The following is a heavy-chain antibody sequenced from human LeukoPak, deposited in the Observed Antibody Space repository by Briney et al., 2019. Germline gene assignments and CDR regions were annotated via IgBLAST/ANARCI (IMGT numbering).Heavy chain of an antibody. V-gene: IGHV3-7*01. CDR3: AREAHYYGSGSYYNDY. CDR2: IKQGGSEK. Sequence: GGSLRLSCAASGFTFSSYWMSWVRQAPGKGLEWVANIKQGGSEKYYVDSVKGRFTISRDNAKNSLYLQMNSLRAEDTAVYYCAREAHYYGSGSYYNDYWGQGTLVTVSS. D-gene: IGHD3-10*01. J-gene: IGHJ4*02. CDR1: GFTFSSYW.